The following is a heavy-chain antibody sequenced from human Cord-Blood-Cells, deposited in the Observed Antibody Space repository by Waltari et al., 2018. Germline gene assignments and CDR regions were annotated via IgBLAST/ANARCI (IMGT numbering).Heavy chain of an antibody. D-gene: IGHD7-27*01. CDR1: GGSISSYS. J-gene: IGHJ3*02. V-gene: IGHV4-59*01. CDR3: ARVWGSYGGDAFDI. Sequence: QVQLQESGPGLVQPSETLSLTCTVSGGSISSYSWRWIRQPPGKGLEWIGDIYYSGGTNYNPSLKSRVTISVDTSKNQFSLKLSSVTAADTAVYYCARVWGSYGGDAFDIWGQGTMVTVSS. CDR2: IYYSGGT.